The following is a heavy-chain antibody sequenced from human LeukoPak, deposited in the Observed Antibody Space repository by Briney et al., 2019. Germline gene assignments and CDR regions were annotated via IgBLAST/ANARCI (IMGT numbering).Heavy chain of an antibody. J-gene: IGHJ4*02. Sequence: ASVKVSCKASGYTFTSYDINWVRQATGQGLEWMGWMNPNSGNTGYAQKFQGRVTMTRNTSISTAYMELSSLRSEDTAVYYCARNIWFGELFYFDYWGQGTLVTVSS. V-gene: IGHV1-8*01. D-gene: IGHD3-10*01. CDR2: MNPNSGNT. CDR1: GYTFTSYD. CDR3: ARNIWFGELFYFDY.